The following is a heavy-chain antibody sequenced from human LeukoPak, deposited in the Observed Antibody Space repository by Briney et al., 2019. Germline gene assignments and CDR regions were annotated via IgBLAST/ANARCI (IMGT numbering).Heavy chain of an antibody. Sequence: GGSLRLSCAASGFTFSSYSMNWVRQAPGKGLEWVSSISSSSSYIYYADSVKGRFTISRDNAKNSLYLQMNSLRAEDTAEYYCARDSDWDDAFDIWGQGTMVTVSS. CDR2: ISSSSSYI. CDR3: ARDSDWDDAFDI. D-gene: IGHD3-9*01. J-gene: IGHJ3*02. CDR1: GFTFSSYS. V-gene: IGHV3-21*01.